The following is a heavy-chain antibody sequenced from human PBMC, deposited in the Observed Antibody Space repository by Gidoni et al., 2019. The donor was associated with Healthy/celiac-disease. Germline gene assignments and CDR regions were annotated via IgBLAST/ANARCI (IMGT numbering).Heavy chain of an antibody. CDR1: GGSISSGSYY. D-gene: IGHD1-26*01. J-gene: IGHJ4*02. CDR3: ARGGAWDGYFDY. V-gene: IGHV4-61*02. CDR2: IDTSGST. Sequence: QVQLQESGPGLVKPSPPLSLTCTVSGGSISSGSYYWSWIRQPAGKGLEWIGRIDTSGSTNYNPSLKSRVTISVDTSKNQFSLKLSSVTAADTAVYYCARGGAWDGYFDYWGQGTLVTVSS.